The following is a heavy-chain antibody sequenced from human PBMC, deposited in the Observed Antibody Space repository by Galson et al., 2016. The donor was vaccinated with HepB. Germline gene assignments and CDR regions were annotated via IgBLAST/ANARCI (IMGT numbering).Heavy chain of an antibody. CDR3: ARLTYYYYGMDV. CDR1: GFPFSDYY. CDR2: IGFSGGTI. V-gene: IGHV3-11*01. Sequence: SLRLSCAVSGFPFSDYYMSWIRQAPGKGLEWVSYIGFSGGTIYYADSVKGRFTISRDNAKNSLYLQMNSLRAEDTAVYYCARLTYYYYGMDVWGQGATVTVSS. J-gene: IGHJ6*02.